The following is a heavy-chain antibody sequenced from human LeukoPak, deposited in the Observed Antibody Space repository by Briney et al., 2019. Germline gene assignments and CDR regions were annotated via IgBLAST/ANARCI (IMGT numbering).Heavy chain of an antibody. CDR2: ISQTSSNT. D-gene: IGHD6-13*01. V-gene: IGHV3-23*01. CDR3: AKDFSSSWQFDP. Sequence: GGSLRLSCTASGFTFSSNAMTWVRQAPGQGLEWVSSISQTSSNTFYAHSVKGRFTISRDNTKNTLSLQMNSLRVEDTAMYYCAKDFSSSWQFDPWGQGTLVTVSS. CDR1: GFTFSSNA. J-gene: IGHJ5*02.